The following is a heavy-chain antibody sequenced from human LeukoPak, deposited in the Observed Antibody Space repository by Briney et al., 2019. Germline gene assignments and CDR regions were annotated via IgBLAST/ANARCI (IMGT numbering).Heavy chain of an antibody. D-gene: IGHD5-18*01. Sequence: SQTLSLTCTVSGGSIRSGSYYWSWIRQSAGKGLEWIGRIYIGGSTKYNPSLKSRVTISVDTSKNQFSLKLSSVTAADTAVYYCARDKDTAMGDGAFDIWGQGTMVTVSS. J-gene: IGHJ3*02. CDR1: GGSIRSGSYY. CDR2: IYIGGST. V-gene: IGHV4-61*02. CDR3: ARDKDTAMGDGAFDI.